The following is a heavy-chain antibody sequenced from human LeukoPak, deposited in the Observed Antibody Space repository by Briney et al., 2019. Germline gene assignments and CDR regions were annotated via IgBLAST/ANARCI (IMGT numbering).Heavy chain of an antibody. CDR2: ITGSTTWT. CDR3: ARELVSSGTGYFDL. V-gene: IGHV3-23*01. CDR1: GFTFGNYG. Sequence: GGSLRLSCEASGFTFGNYGMTWVRQAPGKGLQWVSGITGSTTWTYYAASVKGRFTVSRDNSQNTLHLQMNSLRADDTAVYYCARELVSSGTGYFDLWGRGTLVTVSS. J-gene: IGHJ2*01. D-gene: IGHD3-10*02.